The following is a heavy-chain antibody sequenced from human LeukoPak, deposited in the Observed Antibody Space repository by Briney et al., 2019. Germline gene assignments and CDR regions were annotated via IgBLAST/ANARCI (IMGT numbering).Heavy chain of an antibody. CDR1: GYTFTSYD. CDR3: ASDYYDSSGYSDY. V-gene: IGHV1-2*06. J-gene: IGHJ4*02. CDR2: INPNSGGT. Sequence: ASVKVSCKASGYTFTSYDINWVRQATGQGLEWMGRINPNSGGTNYAQKFQGRVTMTRDTSISTAYMELSRLRSDDTAVYYCASDYYDSSGYSDYWGQGTLVTVSS. D-gene: IGHD3-22*01.